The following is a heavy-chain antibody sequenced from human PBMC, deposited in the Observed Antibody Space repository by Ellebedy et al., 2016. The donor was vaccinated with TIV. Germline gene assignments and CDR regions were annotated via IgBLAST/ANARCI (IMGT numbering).Heavy chain of an antibody. V-gene: IGHV3-7*01. J-gene: IGHJ5*02. CDR2: INQAGGGK. D-gene: IGHD4-17*01. Sequence: GGSLRLSCAASGFSFSNYWMSWVRQAPGKGLEWVANINQAGGGKYYVDSVKGRFTISIDNAKNSLYLQMNSLRVEDSALYYCAREGAYGDYSQVSFPFDPWGQGTLVIVSS. CDR3: AREGAYGDYSQVSFPFDP. CDR1: GFSFSNYW.